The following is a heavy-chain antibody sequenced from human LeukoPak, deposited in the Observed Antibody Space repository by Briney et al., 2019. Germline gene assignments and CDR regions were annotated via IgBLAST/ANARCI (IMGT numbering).Heavy chain of an antibody. D-gene: IGHD2-15*01. Sequence: SETLSLTCTVSGGSISGTYYWSWIRQPPGKGLEWIGNIHSSGNSFCNPSLKSRVTISVDTSKNQFSLKLSSVTAADTAVYYCEKDSHLDVWGQGTTVTVSS. CDR2: IHSSGNS. J-gene: IGHJ6*02. V-gene: IGHV4-39*01. CDR3: EKDSHLDV. CDR1: GGSISGTYY.